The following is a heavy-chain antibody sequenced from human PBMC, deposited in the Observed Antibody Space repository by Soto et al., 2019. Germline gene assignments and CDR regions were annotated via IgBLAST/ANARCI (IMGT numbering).Heavy chain of an antibody. CDR1: GYTFTSYD. CDR2: MNPNSGNT. V-gene: IGHV1-8*01. Sequence: ASVKVSCKASGYTFTSYDINWVRPATGQGLEWMGWMNPNSGNTGYAQKFQGRVTMTRNTSISTAYMELSSLRSEDTAVYYCARLLRRDIVVVPAASRRRWFDPWGQGTLVTVSS. D-gene: IGHD2-2*01. J-gene: IGHJ5*02. CDR3: ARLLRRDIVVVPAASRRRWFDP.